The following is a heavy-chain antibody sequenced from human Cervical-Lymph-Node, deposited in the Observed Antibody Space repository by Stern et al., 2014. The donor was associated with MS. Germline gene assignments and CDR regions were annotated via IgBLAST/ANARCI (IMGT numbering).Heavy chain of an antibody. Sequence: VQLVQSGAEVKKPGESLKISCKLSGYSFTIYYIALVRQMPGKGLEWMGVIYPYDSDTTYSPSSPGQVTISADKSITSAYLQWSSLRASDTAMYYCARHVQGFDYWGQGTLVTVSS. J-gene: IGHJ4*02. CDR2: IYPYDSDT. V-gene: IGHV5-51*01. CDR1: GYSFTIYY. CDR3: ARHVQGFDY.